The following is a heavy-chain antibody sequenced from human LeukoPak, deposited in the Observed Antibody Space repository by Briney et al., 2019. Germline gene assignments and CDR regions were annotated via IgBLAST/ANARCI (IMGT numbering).Heavy chain of an antibody. CDR3: AKHRRQYDILTGYEY. Sequence: GGSLRLSCAASGFTFSSYGMHWVRQAPGKGLEWVAVIWYDGSNNYYADSVKGRFTISRDNSKNTLYLQMNSLRAEDTAVYYCAKHRRQYDILTGYEYWGQGTLVTVSS. CDR2: IWYDGSNN. CDR1: GFTFSSYG. D-gene: IGHD3-9*01. V-gene: IGHV3-33*06. J-gene: IGHJ4*02.